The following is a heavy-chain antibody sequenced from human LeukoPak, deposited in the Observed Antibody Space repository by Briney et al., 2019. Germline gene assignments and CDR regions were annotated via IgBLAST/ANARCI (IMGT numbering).Heavy chain of an antibody. CDR2: IYHSGST. V-gene: IGHV4-59*12. J-gene: IGHJ4*02. CDR1: GGSISSYY. CDR3: ASGGYSGYDSPDY. Sequence: SETLSLTCTVSGGSISSYYWSWIRQPPGKGLEWIGYIYHSGSTYYKPSLKSRVTISVDRSKNQFSLKLSSVTAADTAVYYCASGGYSGYDSPDYWGQGTLVTVSS. D-gene: IGHD5-12*01.